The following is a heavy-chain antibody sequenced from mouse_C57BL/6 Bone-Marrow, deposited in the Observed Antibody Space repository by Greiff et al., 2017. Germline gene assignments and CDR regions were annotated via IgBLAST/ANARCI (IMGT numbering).Heavy chain of an antibody. CDR2: IYPGSGNT. CDR3: ARKSNYYAMDY. D-gene: IGHD2-5*01. J-gene: IGHJ4*01. Sequence: VQLQQSGPELVKPGASVKISCKASGYSFTSYYIHWVKQRPGQGLEWIGWIYPGSGNTKYNEKFKGKATLTADTSSSTAYMQRSSLTSEDSAVYYCARKSNYYAMDYWGQGTSVTVSS. V-gene: IGHV1-66*01. CDR1: GYSFTSYY.